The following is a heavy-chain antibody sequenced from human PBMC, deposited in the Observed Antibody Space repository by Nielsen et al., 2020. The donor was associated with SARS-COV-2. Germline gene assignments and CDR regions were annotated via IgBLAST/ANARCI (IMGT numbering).Heavy chain of an antibody. V-gene: IGHV4-59*01. Sequence: SETLSLTCAVYGGSFSGYYWSWIRQPPGKGLEWIGYIYYSGSTNYNPSLKSRVTISVDTSKNQFSLKLSSVTAADTAVYYCARRGRDPDAFDIWGQGTMVTVSS. D-gene: IGHD1-26*01. CDR3: ARRGRDPDAFDI. CDR1: GGSFSGYY. J-gene: IGHJ3*02. CDR2: IYYSGST.